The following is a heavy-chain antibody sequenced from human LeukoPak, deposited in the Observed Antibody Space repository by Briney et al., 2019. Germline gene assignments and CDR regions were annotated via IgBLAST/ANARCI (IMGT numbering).Heavy chain of an antibody. CDR3: ARGDYGDYE. D-gene: IGHD4-17*01. Sequence: GGSLRLSCAASGFTFSRNGMHWVRQAPGKGLEWVAVISYDGSNKYYADSVKGRFTISRDNSKNTLYLQMNSLRAEDTAAYYCARGDYGDYEWGQGTLVTVSS. J-gene: IGHJ4*02. V-gene: IGHV3-30*19. CDR1: GFTFSRNG. CDR2: ISYDGSNK.